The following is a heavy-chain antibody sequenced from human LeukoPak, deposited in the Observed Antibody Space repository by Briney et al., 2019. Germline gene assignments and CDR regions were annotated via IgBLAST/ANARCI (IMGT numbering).Heavy chain of an antibody. J-gene: IGHJ4*02. Sequence: PGGSLRLSCAASGFTFSDYYMSWIRQAPGKGLEWVSYISSSGSTIYYADSVKGRFTISRDNSKNTLYLQMNSLRSDDTAVYYCARIRSRGIAAAGMRYWGQGTLVTVSS. V-gene: IGHV3-11*01. CDR3: ARIRSRGIAAAGMRY. CDR2: ISSSGSTI. CDR1: GFTFSDYY. D-gene: IGHD6-13*01.